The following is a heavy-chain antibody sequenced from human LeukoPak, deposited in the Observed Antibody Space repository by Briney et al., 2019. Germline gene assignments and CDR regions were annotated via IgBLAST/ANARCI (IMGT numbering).Heavy chain of an antibody. D-gene: IGHD3-3*01. J-gene: IGHJ5*02. Sequence: ASVKVSCKASGYTFTGYYMHWVRQAPGQGLEWMGWINPNSGGTNYAQKFQGRVTMTRDTSISTAYMELSRLRSDDTAVYYCARDFESGFWSGYYSSWFDPWGQGTLVTVSS. CDR1: GYTFTGYY. V-gene: IGHV1-2*02. CDR2: INPNSGGT. CDR3: ARDFESGFWSGYYSSWFDP.